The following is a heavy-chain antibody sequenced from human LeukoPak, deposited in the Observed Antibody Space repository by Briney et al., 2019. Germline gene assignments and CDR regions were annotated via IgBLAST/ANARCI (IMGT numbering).Heavy chain of an antibody. D-gene: IGHD3-16*01. J-gene: IGHJ2*01. V-gene: IGHV4-59*08. Sequence: SETLSLTCTVSADSLSMYYWSWVRQPPGKGPEWIAYIYSSGATSYNPSLRSRVSISLDTSNSQFSLKLNSMTVADTAVYYCVRLKMGAYFDLWGRGTLVTVSS. CDR2: IYSSGAT. CDR1: ADSLSMYY. CDR3: VRLKMGAYFDL.